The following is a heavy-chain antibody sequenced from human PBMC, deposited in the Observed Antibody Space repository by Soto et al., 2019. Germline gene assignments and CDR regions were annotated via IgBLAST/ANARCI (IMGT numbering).Heavy chain of an antibody. CDR2: ISYDGSNK. Sequence: GGSLRLSCAASGFTFSSYGMHWVRQAPGKGLEWVAVISYDGSNKYYADSVKGRFTISRDNSKNTLYLQMNSLRAEDTAVYYCAKDGGAAAGTFGWSHEEYYFDYWGQGTLVTVSS. CDR3: AKDGGAAAGTFGWSHEEYYFDY. J-gene: IGHJ4*02. CDR1: GFTFSSYG. V-gene: IGHV3-30*18. D-gene: IGHD6-13*01.